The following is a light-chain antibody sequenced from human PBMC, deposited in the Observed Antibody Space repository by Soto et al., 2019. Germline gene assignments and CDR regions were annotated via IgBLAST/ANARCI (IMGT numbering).Light chain of an antibody. CDR3: QQYGTSPGT. Sequence: EIVLTQSPGPLSLSPGERATLSCRASQSVRSTYLAWYKQKPGQAPRLLIYVASSRATGIPARFSGSGSGTDFTLPSTTLEPEKFPSFYCQQYGTSPGTLGQGTKRAIK. J-gene: IGKJ2*01. V-gene: IGKV3-20*01. CDR1: QSVRSTY. CDR2: VAS.